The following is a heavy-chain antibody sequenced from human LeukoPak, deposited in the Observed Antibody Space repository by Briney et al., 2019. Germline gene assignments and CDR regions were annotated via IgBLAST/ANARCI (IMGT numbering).Heavy chain of an antibody. J-gene: IGHJ4*02. CDR1: GGSISGYY. V-gene: IGHV4-59*08. CDR2: IFSSGST. CDR3: ARHYYDRSDSYSFDY. Sequence: PSETLSLTCTVSGGSISGYYWSWIRQPPGKGLEWIGYIFSSGSTNYNPSLKSRVTISEDTSVNQFSLKLSSVTAADTAVNYCARHYYDRSDSYSFDYWGQGTLVTVSS. D-gene: IGHD3-22*01.